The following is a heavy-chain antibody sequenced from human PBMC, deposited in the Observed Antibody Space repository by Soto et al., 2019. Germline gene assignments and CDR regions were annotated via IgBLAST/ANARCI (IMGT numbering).Heavy chain of an antibody. D-gene: IGHD3-9*01. V-gene: IGHV4-39*01. CDR1: GGSISSSSYY. Sequence: SETLSLTCTVSGGSISSSSYYWCWIRQPPGKGLEWIGSIYYSGSTYYNPSLKSRVTISVDTSKNQFSLKLSSVTAADTAVYYCASYNGWLYSTYFDYWGKGSLVTV. CDR2: IYYSGST. CDR3: ASYNGWLYSTYFDY. J-gene: IGHJ4*02.